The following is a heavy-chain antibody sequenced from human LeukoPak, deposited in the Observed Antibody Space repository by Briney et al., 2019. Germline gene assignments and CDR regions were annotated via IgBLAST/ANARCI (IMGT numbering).Heavy chain of an antibody. Sequence: KPSETLSLTCTVSGGLISSDYWSWIRQSPGKGLEWIANIHYSGSTNFNPSLKSRVSISVDKSKTHFSLKLSSVTAADTAVYYCARGYYYDSSGYYYPPSGWGQGTLVTVSS. V-gene: IGHV4-59*08. CDR2: IHYSGST. CDR1: GGLISSDY. CDR3: ARGYYYDSSGYYYPPSG. D-gene: IGHD3-22*01. J-gene: IGHJ4*02.